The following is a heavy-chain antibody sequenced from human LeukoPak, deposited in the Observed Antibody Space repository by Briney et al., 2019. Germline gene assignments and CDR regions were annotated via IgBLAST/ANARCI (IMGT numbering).Heavy chain of an antibody. CDR2: INPNTGGT. CDR1: GYTFIGYY. D-gene: IGHD5-24*01. Sequence: ASVKVSCKASGYTFIGYYIHWVRQAPGQGLEWMGRINPNTGGTVYAQKFQGRVTMTRDTSISTAYMELSRLRSDDTAVYYCARDGMATSFWGIWGQGTMVTVSS. CDR3: ARDGMATSFWGI. V-gene: IGHV1-2*02. J-gene: IGHJ3*02.